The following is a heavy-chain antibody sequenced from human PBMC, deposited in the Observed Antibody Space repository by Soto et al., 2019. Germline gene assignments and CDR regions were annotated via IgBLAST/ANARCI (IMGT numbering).Heavy chain of an antibody. J-gene: IGHJ4*02. D-gene: IGHD6-6*01. V-gene: IGHV3-30*04. CDR3: ARVEKWWSSSSDY. Sequence: GGSLRLSCAASGFTFSSYAMHWVRQAPGKGLEWVAVISYDGSNKYYADSVKGRFTISRDNSKNTLYLQMNSLRAEDTAVYYCARVEKWWSSSSDYWGQGTLVTVSS. CDR2: ISYDGSNK. CDR1: GFTFSSYA.